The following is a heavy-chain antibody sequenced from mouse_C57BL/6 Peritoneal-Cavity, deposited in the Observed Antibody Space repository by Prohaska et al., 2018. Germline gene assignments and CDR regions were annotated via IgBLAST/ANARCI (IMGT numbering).Heavy chain of an antibody. V-gene: IGHV11-2*01. J-gene: IGHJ1*03. CDR2: INSDGSAI. D-gene: IGHD1-1*01. Sequence: EVQLLETGGGLVQPGGSRGLSCEGSGFTFSGFWMSWVRQTPRKTLEWIGDINSDGSAINYAPSIKDRFTIFRDNDKSTLYLQMSNVRSEDTATYFCMRYVINYWYFDVWSTGGTVTVSS. CDR3: MRYVINYWYFDV. CDR1: GFTFSGFW.